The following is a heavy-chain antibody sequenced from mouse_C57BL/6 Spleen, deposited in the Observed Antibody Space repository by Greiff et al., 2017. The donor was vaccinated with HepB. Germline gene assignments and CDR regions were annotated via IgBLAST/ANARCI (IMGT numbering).Heavy chain of an antibody. D-gene: IGHD2-4*01. J-gene: IGHJ2*02. CDR2: IDPANCNT. CDR1: GFNIKNTY. Sequence: EVQLQQSVAELVRPGASVKLYCTASGFNIKNTYMHWVKQRPEQGLERIGRIDPANCNTKYAPKFQGKATITADSASNTAYLQLSSLTSEVTAIYYCAGDDYDGGFDYWGQGASLTVSS. CDR3: AGDDYDGGFDY. V-gene: IGHV14-3*01.